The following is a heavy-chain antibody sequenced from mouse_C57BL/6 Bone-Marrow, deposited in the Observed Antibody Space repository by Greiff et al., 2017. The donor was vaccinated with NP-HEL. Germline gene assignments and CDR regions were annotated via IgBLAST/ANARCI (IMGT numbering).Heavy chain of an antibody. J-gene: IGHJ3*01. Sequence: VQLQQPGAELVKPGASVKLSCKASGYTFTSYWMHWVKQRPGQGLEWIGMIHPNSGSTNYNEKFKSKATLTVDKSSSTAYMQLSSLTSEDSAVYYCARWGYSNYKAWFAYWGQGTLVTVSA. CDR3: ARWGYSNYKAWFAY. CDR2: IHPNSGST. V-gene: IGHV1-64*01. CDR1: GYTFTSYW. D-gene: IGHD2-5*01.